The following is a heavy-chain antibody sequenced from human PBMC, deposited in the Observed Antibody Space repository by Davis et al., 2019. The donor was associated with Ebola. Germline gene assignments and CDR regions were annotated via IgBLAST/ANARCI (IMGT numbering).Heavy chain of an antibody. CDR2: ISPYNDNT. V-gene: IGHV1-69*10. D-gene: IGHD6-19*01. CDR3: ARDLGGRSGWYENYYYYGMDV. J-gene: IGHJ6*02. Sequence: SVKVSCKASGGTFSSYAITWVRQAPGQGLEWMGWISPYNDNTNYAQKFQGRVTITADKSTSTAYMELSSLRSEDTAVYYCARDLGGRSGWYENYYYYGMDVWGQGTTVTVSS. CDR1: GGTFSSYA.